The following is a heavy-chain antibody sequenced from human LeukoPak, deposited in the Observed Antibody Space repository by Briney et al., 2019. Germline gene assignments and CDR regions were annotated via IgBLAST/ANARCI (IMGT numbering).Heavy chain of an antibody. V-gene: IGHV1-2*02. CDR3: ARDRRLLLGYCSGGSCYSGFDP. CDR2: INPNSGGT. D-gene: IGHD2-15*01. J-gene: IGHJ5*02. Sequence: ASVKVSCKASGYTFTGYYMHWVRPAPGQGLEWMGWINPNSGGTNYAQKFQGRVTMTRDTSISTAYMELSRLRSDDTAVYYCARDRRLLLGYCSGGSCYSGFDPWGQGTLVTVSS. CDR1: GYTFTGYY.